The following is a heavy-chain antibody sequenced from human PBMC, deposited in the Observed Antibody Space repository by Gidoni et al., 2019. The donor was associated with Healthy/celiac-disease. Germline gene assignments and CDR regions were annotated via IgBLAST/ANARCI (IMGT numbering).Heavy chain of an antibody. CDR1: GGTFSSYA. V-gene: IGHV1-69*01. CDR2: IIPIFGTA. J-gene: IGHJ5*02. D-gene: IGHD4-17*01. CDR3: ARPPTGDYYSWFDP. Sequence: QVQLVQSGAEVKKPGSSVKVSCTASGGTFSSYAISWVRQAPGQGLEWMGGIIPIFGTANYAQKFQGRVTITADESTSTAYMELSSLRSEDTAVYYCARPPTGDYYSWFDPWGQGTLVTVSS.